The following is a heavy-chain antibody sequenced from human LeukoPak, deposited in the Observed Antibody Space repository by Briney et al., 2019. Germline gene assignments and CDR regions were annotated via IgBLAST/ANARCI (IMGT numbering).Heavy chain of an antibody. CDR2: ISGGGST. Sequence: GGSLRLSCAASGFTFSSYAMSWVRQAPGKGLEWVSAISGGGSTYYPDSVKGRFTISRDDSKNTLYLQMNSLRAEDTAVYYCAKQIVRSGSYIDFWGQGTLVTVSS. V-gene: IGHV3-23*01. CDR3: AKQIVRSGSYIDF. CDR1: GFTFSSYA. D-gene: IGHD1-26*01. J-gene: IGHJ4*02.